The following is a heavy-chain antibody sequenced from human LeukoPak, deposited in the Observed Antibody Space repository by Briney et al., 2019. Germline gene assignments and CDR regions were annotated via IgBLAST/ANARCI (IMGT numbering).Heavy chain of an antibody. CDR2: IRSKANSYAT. D-gene: IGHD3-9*01. CDR3: TSPYLNYDILTGYSTYAFDI. Sequence: GGSLRLSCAASGFTFSGSAMHWVRQASGKGLEWVGRIRSKANSYATAYAASVKGRFTISRDDSKNTAYLQMNSLKTEDTAVYYCTSPYLNYDILTGYSTYAFDIWGQGTMVTVSS. CDR1: GFTFSGSA. J-gene: IGHJ3*02. V-gene: IGHV3-73*01.